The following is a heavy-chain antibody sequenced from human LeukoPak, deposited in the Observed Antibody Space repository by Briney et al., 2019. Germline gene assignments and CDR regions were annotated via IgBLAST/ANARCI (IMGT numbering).Heavy chain of an antibody. CDR2: IWYDGSNK. CDR1: GFTFSSYG. V-gene: IGHV3-33*01. J-gene: IGHJ6*02. Sequence: GGSLRLSCAASGFTFSSYGMHWVHQAPGKGLEWVAVIWYDGSNKYYADSVKGRFTISRDNSKNTLYLQMNSLRAEDTAVYCCARAPKGKSYGMDVWGQGTTVTVSS. CDR3: ARAPKGKSYGMDV.